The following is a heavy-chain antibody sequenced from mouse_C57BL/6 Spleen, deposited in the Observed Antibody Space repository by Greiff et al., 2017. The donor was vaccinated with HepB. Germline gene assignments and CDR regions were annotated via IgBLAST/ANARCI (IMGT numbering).Heavy chain of an antibody. V-gene: IGHV1-52*01. D-gene: IGHD2-5*01. CDR1: GYTFTSYW. J-gene: IGHJ2*01. CDR2: IDPSDSET. Sequence: QVQLQQPGAELVRPGSSVKLSCKASGYTFTSYWMHWVKQRPIQGLEWIGNIDPSDSETHYNQKFKDKATLTVDKSSSTAYMQLSSLTSEDSAVYYCARRSCYSKGGFDYWGQGTTLTVSS. CDR3: ARRSCYSKGGFDY.